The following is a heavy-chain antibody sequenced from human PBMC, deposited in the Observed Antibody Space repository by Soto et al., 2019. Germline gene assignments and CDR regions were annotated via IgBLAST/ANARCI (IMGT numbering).Heavy chain of an antibody. D-gene: IGHD3-9*01. J-gene: IGHJ3*02. CDR1: GFTFSSYA. CDR3: AKDVSPYDILTGYYSTDAFDI. V-gene: IGHV3-23*01. Sequence: GGSLRLSCAASGFTFSSYAMSWVRQAPGKGLEWVSAISGSGGSTYYADSVKGRFTISRDNSKNTLYLQMNSLRAEDTAVYYCAKDVSPYDILTGYYSTDAFDIWGQGTMVTVSS. CDR2: ISGSGGST.